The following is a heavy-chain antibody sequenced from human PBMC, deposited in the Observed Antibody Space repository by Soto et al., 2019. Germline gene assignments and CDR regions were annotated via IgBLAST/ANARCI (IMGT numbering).Heavy chain of an antibody. CDR2: IIPFIGTA. CDR3: ARVVMTTVPASSYYGMDV. J-gene: IGHJ6*02. Sequence: QVQLVQSGAEVKKPGSSVTVSCKASGCTFSSYAISWVRQAPGQGLEWMGRIIPFIGTANYAQKFQGRVTITADESTSTAYMELTSLRSEDTAVYYCARVVMTTVPASSYYGMDVWGQGTTVTVAS. V-gene: IGHV1-69*18. CDR1: GCTFSSYA. D-gene: IGHD4-4*01.